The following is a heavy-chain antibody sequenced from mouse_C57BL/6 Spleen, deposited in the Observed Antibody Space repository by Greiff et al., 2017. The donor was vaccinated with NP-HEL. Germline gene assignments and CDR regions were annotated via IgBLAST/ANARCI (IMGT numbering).Heavy chain of an antibody. Sequence: QVQLQQSGPELVKPGASVKISCKASGYAFSSSWMNWVKQRPGKGLEWIGRIYPGDGDTNYNGKFKGKATLTADKSSSTAYMQLSSLTSEDSAVYVCARSLYYGSSYYFDYWAQGTTLTVSS. CDR2: IYPGDGDT. CDR3: ARSLYYGSSYYFDY. J-gene: IGHJ2*01. D-gene: IGHD1-1*01. V-gene: IGHV1-82*01. CDR1: GYAFSSSW.